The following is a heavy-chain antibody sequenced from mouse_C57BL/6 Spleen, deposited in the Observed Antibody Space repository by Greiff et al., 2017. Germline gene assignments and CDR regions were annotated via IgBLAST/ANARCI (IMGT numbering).Heavy chain of an antibody. CDR1: GYTFTDYN. D-gene: IGHD2-4*01. Sequence: EVQLQQSGPELVKPGASVKIPCKASGYTFTDYNMDWVKQSHGKSLEWIGDINPNNGGTIYNQKFKGKATLTVDKSSSTAYMELRSLTSEDTAVYYCARSGIYYDYDGVSFDYWGQGTTLTVSS. V-gene: IGHV1-18*01. CDR3: ARSGIYYDYDGVSFDY. J-gene: IGHJ2*01. CDR2: INPNNGGT.